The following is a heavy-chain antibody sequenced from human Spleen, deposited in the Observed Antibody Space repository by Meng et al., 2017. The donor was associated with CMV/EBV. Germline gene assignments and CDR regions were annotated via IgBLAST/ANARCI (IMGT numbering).Heavy chain of an antibody. CDR3: AKDRQWLVPWPSGFDY. D-gene: IGHD6-19*01. Sequence: QVQLVESGXGVVQQGRSLRRSXAASGFTFSSYGMHWVRQAPGKGLEWVAFIRYDGSNKYYADSVKGRFTISRDNSKNTLYLQMNSLGAEDTAVYYCAKDRQWLVPWPSGFDYWGQGTLVTVSS. J-gene: IGHJ4*02. CDR1: GFTFSSYG. V-gene: IGHV3-30*02. CDR2: IRYDGSNK.